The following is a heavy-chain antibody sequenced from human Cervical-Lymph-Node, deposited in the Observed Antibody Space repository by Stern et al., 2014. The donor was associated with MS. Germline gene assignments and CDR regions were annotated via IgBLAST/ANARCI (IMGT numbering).Heavy chain of an antibody. CDR1: GFIFSGSS. CDR3: TSGGVLAANSFDN. Sequence: EVQLVESGGGLVQPGGSLKLSCAASGFIFSGSSMHWVRQASGEGLEWVGRISSKINNYATAYAASVQGRFIISRDDSKNTAYLQMNSLKTEDTALYYCTSGGVLAANSFDNWGQGTLVTVSS. J-gene: IGHJ4*02. CDR2: ISSKINNYAT. V-gene: IGHV3-73*02. D-gene: IGHD2-15*01.